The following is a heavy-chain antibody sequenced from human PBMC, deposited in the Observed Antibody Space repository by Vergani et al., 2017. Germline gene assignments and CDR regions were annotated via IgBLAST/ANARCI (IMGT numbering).Heavy chain of an antibody. V-gene: IGHV3-23*01. CDR3: AKDASRVGATSGWPDAFDI. CDR2: ISGSGGST. CDR1: GFTFSSYA. D-gene: IGHD1-26*01. J-gene: IGHJ3*02. Sequence: EVQLLESGGGLVQPGGSLRLSCAASGFTFSSYAMSWVRQAPGKGREWVSAISGSGGSTYYADSVKGRFTISRDKSKNTLYLQMNSLRAEDTAVYYCAKDASRVGATSGWPDAFDIWGQGTMVTVSS.